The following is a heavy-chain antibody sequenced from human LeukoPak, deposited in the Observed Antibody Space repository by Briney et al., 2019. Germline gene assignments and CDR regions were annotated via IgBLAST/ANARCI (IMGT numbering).Heavy chain of an antibody. CDR3: ARGGAVAGLDY. Sequence: PGGSLRLSCAASGFTFSSYRMNWVRQAPGKGLEWVSYISSSSSTIYYADSVKGRFTISRDKAKNSLYLQMNSLRAEDTAVYYCARGGAVAGLDYWGQGTLVTVSS. CDR1: GFTFSSYR. CDR2: ISSSSSTI. V-gene: IGHV3-48*01. D-gene: IGHD6-19*01. J-gene: IGHJ4*02.